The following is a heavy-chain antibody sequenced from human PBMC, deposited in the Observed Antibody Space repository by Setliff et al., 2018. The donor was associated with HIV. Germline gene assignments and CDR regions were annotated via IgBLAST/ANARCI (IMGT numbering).Heavy chain of an antibody. Sequence: ASVKVSCKASGNTFSSHYMHWVRQAPGKGLEWMGLINPSGDITSYAEKFQGRVTITRYTSTSTVYMELMSLRSEDTAIYYCASKGGSGNYPDSDAFDIWGQGTLVTVTS. J-gene: IGHJ3*02. D-gene: IGHD3-10*01. CDR2: INPSGDIT. V-gene: IGHV1-46*01. CDR3: ASKGGSGNYPDSDAFDI. CDR1: GNTFSSHY.